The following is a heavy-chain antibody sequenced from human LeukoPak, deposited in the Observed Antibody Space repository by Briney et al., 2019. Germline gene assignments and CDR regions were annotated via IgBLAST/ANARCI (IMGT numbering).Heavy chain of an antibody. D-gene: IGHD1-1*01. V-gene: IGHV1-18*01. CDR1: GYTFTNYG. CDR2: IIAHNGNT. CDR3: ARGTTNALSFDC. J-gene: IGHJ4*02. Sequence: ASVTVSCKASGYTFTNYGISWVRQAPGQGLEWMGWIIAHNGNTNYAQKLQGRVTMTTDTSTSTAYMELRSLRSDDTAVYYCARGTTNALSFDCWGQETLVTVSS.